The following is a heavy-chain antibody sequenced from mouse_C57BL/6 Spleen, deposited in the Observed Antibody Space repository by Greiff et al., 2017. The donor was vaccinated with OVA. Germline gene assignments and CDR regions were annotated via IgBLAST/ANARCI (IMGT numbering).Heavy chain of an antibody. D-gene: IGHD2-3*01. CDR2: ISSGSSTI. V-gene: IGHV5-17*01. CDR3: ARRWLLPYYAMDY. J-gene: IGHJ4*01. Sequence: EVQGVESGGGLVKPGGSLKLSCAASGFTFSDYGMHWVRQAPEKGLEWVAYISSGSSTIYYADTVKGRFTISRDTAKNTLFLQMTSLRSEDTAMYYCARRWLLPYYAMDYWGQGTSVTVSS. CDR1: GFTFSDYG.